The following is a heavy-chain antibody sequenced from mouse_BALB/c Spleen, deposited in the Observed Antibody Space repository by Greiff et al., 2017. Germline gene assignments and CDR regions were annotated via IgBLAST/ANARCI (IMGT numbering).Heavy chain of an antibody. V-gene: IGHV14-3*02. CDR2: IDPANGNT. D-gene: IGHD2-1*01. Sequence: EVQLQQSGAELVKPGASVKLSCTASGFNIKDTYMHWVKQRPEQGLEWIGRIDPANGNTKYDPKFQGKATITADTSSNTAYLQLSSLTSEDTAVYYCAKGNYPVDYFDYWGQGTTLTVSS. CDR3: AKGNYPVDYFDY. CDR1: GFNIKDTY. J-gene: IGHJ2*01.